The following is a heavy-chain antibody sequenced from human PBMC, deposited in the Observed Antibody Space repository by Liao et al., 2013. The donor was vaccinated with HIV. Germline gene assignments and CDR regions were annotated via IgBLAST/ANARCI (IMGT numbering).Heavy chain of an antibody. J-gene: IGHJ4*02. V-gene: IGHV4-4*07. CDR1: GAYIHTYY. CDR3: ARGTDFDF. CDR2: IYSSGST. D-gene: IGHD1-1*01. Sequence: QVQLQESGPGLVTPSETLSLTCTVSGAYIHTYYWSWIRQSAGKGLEWIGRIYSSGSTNYSPSLKSRVIMSIDTSKSQFSLHMNSVTAADTAVYFCARGTDFDFWGPEPGHRLL.